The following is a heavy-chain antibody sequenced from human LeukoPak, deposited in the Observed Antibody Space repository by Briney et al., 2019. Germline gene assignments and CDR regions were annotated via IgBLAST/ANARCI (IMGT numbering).Heavy chain of an antibody. CDR2: ISSSSSYI. CDR1: GFTFSSYS. J-gene: IGHJ4*02. Sequence: GGSLRLSCAASGFTFSSYSMNWVRQAPGKGLEWVSSISSSSSYIYYADSVKGRFTISRDNSKNTLYLQMNSLRAEDTAVYYCAKDKGSYFDYWGQGTLVTVSS. V-gene: IGHV3-21*01. D-gene: IGHD3-10*01. CDR3: AKDKGSYFDY.